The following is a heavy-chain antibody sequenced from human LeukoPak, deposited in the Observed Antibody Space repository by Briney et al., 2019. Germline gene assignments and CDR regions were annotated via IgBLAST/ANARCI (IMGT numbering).Heavy chain of an antibody. D-gene: IGHD3-22*01. V-gene: IGHV3-74*01. J-gene: IGHJ4*02. CDR3: VRYYNN. CDR1: GCSYSGYC. Sequence: LRLLCAASGCSYSGYCLHWVGPAPGKGLVWVSRINSDGSSTNYADSVKGRFTISRDNAKNTLYLQMNSLRAEDTAVYYCVRYYNNWGQGTLVTVSS. CDR2: INSDGSST.